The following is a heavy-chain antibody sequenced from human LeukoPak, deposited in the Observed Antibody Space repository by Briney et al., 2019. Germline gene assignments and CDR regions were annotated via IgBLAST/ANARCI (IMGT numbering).Heavy chain of an antibody. J-gene: IGHJ4*02. CDR1: GFTFSSYW. V-gene: IGHV3-74*01. Sequence: GGSLRLSCAASGFTFSSYWMHWVRQAPGKGLVWVSRIRSDGSSTSYADSVKGRFTISRGSSKNTLFLQMNRLRPEDAAVYYCAKAPVTTCRGAYCYPFDYWGQGTLVTVSS. CDR3: AKAPVTTCRGAYCYPFDY. CDR2: IRSDGSST. D-gene: IGHD2-21*01.